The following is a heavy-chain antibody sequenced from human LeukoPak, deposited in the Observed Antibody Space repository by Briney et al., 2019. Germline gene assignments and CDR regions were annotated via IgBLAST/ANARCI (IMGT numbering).Heavy chain of an antibody. CDR1: GYSFSNFG. D-gene: IGHD2-15*01. CDR3: ARVGVVVDGGY. Sequence: GASVKVSCKASGYSFSNFGISWVRQAPGQGLEWMGRIIPILGIANYAQKFQGRVTITADKSTSTAYMELSSLRSEDTAVYYCARVGVVVDGGYWGQGTLVTVSS. J-gene: IGHJ4*02. V-gene: IGHV1-69*04. CDR2: IIPILGIA.